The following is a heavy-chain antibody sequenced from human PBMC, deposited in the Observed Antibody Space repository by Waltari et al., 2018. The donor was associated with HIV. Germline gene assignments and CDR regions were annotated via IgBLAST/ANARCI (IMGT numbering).Heavy chain of an antibody. V-gene: IGHV3-9*01. CDR3: AKGREDCTNGVCFAYYGMDV. J-gene: IGHJ6*02. CDR2: ISWNSGSI. Sequence: EVQLVESGGGLVQPGRSLRLSCAASGFTFDDYAMHWVRQAPGKGLEWVSGISWNSGSIGYADSVKGRFTISRDNAKNSLYLQMNSLRAEDTALYYCAKGREDCTNGVCFAYYGMDVWGQGTTVTVSS. D-gene: IGHD2-8*01. CDR1: GFTFDDYA.